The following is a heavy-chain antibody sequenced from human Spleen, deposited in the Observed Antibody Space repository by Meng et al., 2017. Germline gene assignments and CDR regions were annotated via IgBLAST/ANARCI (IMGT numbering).Heavy chain of an antibody. J-gene: IGHJ4*02. Sequence: GESLKISCAASGFTFSSYAMSWVRQAPGKGLEWVSAISGSGGSTYYADSVKGRFAISRDNSKNTLYLQMNSLRAEDTAVYYCAVPSASTFGGVIAPDPFDYWGQGTLVTVSS. CDR2: ISGSGGST. CDR3: AVPSASTFGGVIAPDPFDY. CDR1: GFTFSSYA. V-gene: IGHV3-23*01. D-gene: IGHD3-16*02.